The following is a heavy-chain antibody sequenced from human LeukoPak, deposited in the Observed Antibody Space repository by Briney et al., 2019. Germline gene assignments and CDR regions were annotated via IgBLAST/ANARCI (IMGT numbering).Heavy chain of an antibody. CDR2: IWYDGSNK. V-gene: IGHV3-33*06. Sequence: GGSLRLSCAASGFTFRSYGMHWVRQAPGKGLEWVAVIWYDGSNKYYADSVKGRFTISRDNSENTLYLQMNSLRAEDTAVYYCAKNYYDSGSYYSYFDYWGQGTLVTVSS. J-gene: IGHJ4*02. D-gene: IGHD3-10*01. CDR1: GFTFRSYG. CDR3: AKNYYDSGSYYSYFDY.